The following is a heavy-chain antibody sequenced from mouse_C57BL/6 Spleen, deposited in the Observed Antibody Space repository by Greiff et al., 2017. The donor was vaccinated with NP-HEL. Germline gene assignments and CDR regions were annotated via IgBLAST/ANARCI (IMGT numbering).Heavy chain of an antibody. CDR3: ARSGDGYFTWFAY. V-gene: IGHV1-26*01. D-gene: IGHD2-3*01. CDR1: GYTFTDYY. CDR2: INPNNGGT. J-gene: IGHJ3*01. Sequence: EVQLQQSGPELVKPGASVKISCKASGYTFTDYYMNWVKQSHGKSLEWIGDINPNNGGTSYTQKFKGKATMTVDKSSSTAYRELRSLTSEDSAVYYCARSGDGYFTWFAYWGQGTLVTVSA.